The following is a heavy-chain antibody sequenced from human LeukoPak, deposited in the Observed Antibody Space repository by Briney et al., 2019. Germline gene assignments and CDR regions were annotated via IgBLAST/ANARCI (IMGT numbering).Heavy chain of an antibody. Sequence: PGGSLRLSCAASGFTFSNAWMSWVRQAPGKGLEWVSYISSSSSTIYYADSVKGRFTISRDNAKNSLYLQMNSLRDEDTAVYYCARESPIAAAGDYYYYYYGMDVWGQGTTVTVSS. V-gene: IGHV3-48*02. D-gene: IGHD6-13*01. CDR2: ISSSSSTI. CDR3: ARESPIAAAGDYYYYYYGMDV. CDR1: GFTFSNAW. J-gene: IGHJ6*02.